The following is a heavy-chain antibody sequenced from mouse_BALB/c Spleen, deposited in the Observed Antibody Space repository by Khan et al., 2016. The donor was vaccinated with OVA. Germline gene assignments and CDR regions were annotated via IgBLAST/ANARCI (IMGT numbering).Heavy chain of an antibody. CDR3: ARLAYYYNSEGFAY. Sequence: EVKLVESGGDFVRPGGSLKLSCAASGFTFSTYGMSWVRQTPDKRLEWVATINTGGAYTYYPDTVKGRFTISRDNAKNTLYLQLSSLKSEDTAIIYCARLAYYYNSEGFAYWGRGTLVTVSA. V-gene: IGHV5-6*01. CDR1: GFTFSTYG. CDR2: INTGGAYT. J-gene: IGHJ3*01. D-gene: IGHD1-1*01.